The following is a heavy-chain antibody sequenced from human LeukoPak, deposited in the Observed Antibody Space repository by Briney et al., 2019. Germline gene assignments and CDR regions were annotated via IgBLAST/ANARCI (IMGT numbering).Heavy chain of an antibody. V-gene: IGHV4-59*08. CDR3: ASYSNRDAFDI. Sequence: SETLSLTCTVSGGSISSYYWSWIRQPPGKGLEWIGYINYSGSTNYNPSLKSRVTISVDTSKNQFSLKLSSVTAADTAVYYCASYSNRDAFDIWGQGTMVTVSS. J-gene: IGHJ3*02. CDR1: GGSISSYY. D-gene: IGHD1-14*01. CDR2: INYSGST.